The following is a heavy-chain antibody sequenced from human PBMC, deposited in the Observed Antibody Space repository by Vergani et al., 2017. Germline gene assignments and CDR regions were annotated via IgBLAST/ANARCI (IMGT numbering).Heavy chain of an antibody. CDR1: GFTFSSYA. V-gene: IGHV3-23*01. CDR2: ISGSGGST. D-gene: IGHD3-10*01. J-gene: IGHJ6*02. CDR3: AKDLVTMVRGVMPFEPNYYCGMDV. Sequence: EVQLLESGGGLVQPGGSLRLSCAASGFTFSSYAMSWVRQAPGKGLEWVSAISGSGGSTYYADSVKGRFTISRDNSKNTRDLQMNSLRAEDTAVYYCAKDLVTMVRGVMPFEPNYYCGMDVWGQGTTVTVSS.